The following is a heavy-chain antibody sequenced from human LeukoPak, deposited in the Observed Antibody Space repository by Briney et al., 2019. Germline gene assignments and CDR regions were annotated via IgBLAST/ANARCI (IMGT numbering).Heavy chain of an antibody. V-gene: IGHV4-39*07. CDR3: ARFPGIAVAGNTIDY. CDR2: INHSGST. D-gene: IGHD6-19*01. Sequence: PSETLSLTCTVSGGSISSRSYYWSWIRQPPGKGLEWIGEINHSGSTNYNPSLKSRVTISVDTSKNQFSLKLSSVTAADTAVYYCARFPGIAVAGNTIDYWGQGTLVTVSS. CDR1: GGSISSRSYY. J-gene: IGHJ4*02.